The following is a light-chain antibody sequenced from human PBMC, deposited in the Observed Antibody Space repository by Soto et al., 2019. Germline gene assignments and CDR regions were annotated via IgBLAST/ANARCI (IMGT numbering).Light chain of an antibody. CDR3: QQYHDYWT. CDR2: KAS. V-gene: IGKV1-5*03. J-gene: IGKJ1*01. Sequence: DIQMTQSPSTLSASVGDRVTMTCRASHNVKSWLAWYQQKPGKAPKVLIYKASSLESGVPSRFSGSGSGTEFTLTINSLQPDDFATYYCQQYHDYWTFGQGTKVEI. CDR1: HNVKSW.